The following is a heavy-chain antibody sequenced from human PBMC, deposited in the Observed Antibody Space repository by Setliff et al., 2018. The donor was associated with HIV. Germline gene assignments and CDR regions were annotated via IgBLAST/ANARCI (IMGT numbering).Heavy chain of an antibody. Sequence: ASVKVSCKASGYTFTDYGISWVRQAPGQGLEWMGWISAYNGNTKYAQKFQGRVTMTTHTSTNTAYMELRSLRSDDTAVYYCARGESSYYYYYMDVWGTGTTVTVSS. CDR2: ISAYNGNT. V-gene: IGHV1-18*01. CDR1: GYTFTDYG. CDR3: ARGESSYYYYYMDV. J-gene: IGHJ6*03.